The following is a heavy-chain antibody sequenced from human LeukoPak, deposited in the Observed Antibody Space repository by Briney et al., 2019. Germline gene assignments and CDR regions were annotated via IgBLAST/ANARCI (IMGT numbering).Heavy chain of an antibody. Sequence: SVKVSCKASGGTFSSYAISWVRQAPGQGLEWMGGIIPIFGTANYAQKFQGRVTITADESTSTAYMELSRLRSDDTAVYYCARTYYYDSSGYFSWGQGTLVTVSS. CDR3: ARTYYYDSSGYFS. CDR2: IIPIFGTA. J-gene: IGHJ4*02. CDR1: GGTFSSYA. V-gene: IGHV1-69*13. D-gene: IGHD3-22*01.